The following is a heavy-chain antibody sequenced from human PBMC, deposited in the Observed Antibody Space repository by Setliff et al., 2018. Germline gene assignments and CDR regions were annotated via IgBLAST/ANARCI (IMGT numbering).Heavy chain of an antibody. CDR2: TIPFFGTT. D-gene: IGHD3-10*01. J-gene: IGHJ6*03. Sequence: GASVKVSCKASGGTFNNYGVTWVRQAPGQGLEWMGGTIPFFGTTNYAQKFQGRVTITTDESTSTAYMELSSLRSEDTAVYYCARGMLVIRGVNSYYYYMDVWGKGTTVTVSS. V-gene: IGHV1-69*05. CDR3: ARGMLVIRGVNSYYYYMDV. CDR1: GGTFNNYG.